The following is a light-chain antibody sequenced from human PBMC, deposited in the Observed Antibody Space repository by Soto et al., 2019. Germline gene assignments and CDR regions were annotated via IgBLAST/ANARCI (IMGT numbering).Light chain of an antibody. Sequence: EVVLTQSPGTLSLSPGERATLSCRASQSISGSSLAWYQQKPGQAPRLLIYGASNRATGIPDRFSGSGSGTDFTLKISGLEPEDCAVYYCQHYGSSPLFTFGPGTKVDIK. CDR2: GAS. V-gene: IGKV3-20*01. J-gene: IGKJ3*01. CDR3: QHYGSSPLFT. CDR1: QSISGSS.